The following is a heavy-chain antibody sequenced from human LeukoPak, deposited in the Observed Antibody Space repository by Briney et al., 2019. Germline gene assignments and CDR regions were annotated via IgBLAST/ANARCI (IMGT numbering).Heavy chain of an antibody. J-gene: IGHJ6*02. CDR1: GFTFSSYG. D-gene: IGHD5-18*01. V-gene: IGHV3-30*18. CDR3: AKDIYSYGYYAMDV. Sequence: GGSLRLSCAASGFTFSSYGMHWVRQAPGKGLEWVAVISYDGSNKYYADSVKGRFTISRDNSKNTLYLQMNSLRAEDTALYYCAKDIYSYGYYAMDVWGQGTTVTVSS. CDR2: ISYDGSNK.